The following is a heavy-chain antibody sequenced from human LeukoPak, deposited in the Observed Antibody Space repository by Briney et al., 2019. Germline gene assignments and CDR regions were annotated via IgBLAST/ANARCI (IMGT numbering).Heavy chain of an antibody. Sequence: TGGSLRLSCAASRFTFSSYWMSWVRQAPGKGLEWVANIKQDGSEKYYVDSVKGRFTISRDNAKNSLYLQMNSLRAEDTAVYYCARDLGQYYDTSDNWFDPWGQGTLVTVSS. J-gene: IGHJ5*02. CDR3: ARDLGQYYDTSDNWFDP. V-gene: IGHV3-7*01. CDR2: IKQDGSEK. CDR1: RFTFSSYW. D-gene: IGHD3-22*01.